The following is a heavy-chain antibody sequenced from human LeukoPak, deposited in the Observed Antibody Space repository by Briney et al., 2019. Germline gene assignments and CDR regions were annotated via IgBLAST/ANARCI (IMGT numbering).Heavy chain of an antibody. V-gene: IGHV1-69*06. CDR2: FIPMYGTA. D-gene: IGHD2-2*01. Sequence: GSSVKFSGKASGGTFSSYAFSGLGRAPGKGREWMGVFIPMYGTANYAQKFQGRVTNTADKSTSTAYMELSSLRSEDTAVYYCAREGYCSSTSCPRRSRYFDYWGQGTLVTVSS. CDR3: AREGYCSSTSCPRRSRYFDY. CDR1: GGTFSSYA. J-gene: IGHJ4*02.